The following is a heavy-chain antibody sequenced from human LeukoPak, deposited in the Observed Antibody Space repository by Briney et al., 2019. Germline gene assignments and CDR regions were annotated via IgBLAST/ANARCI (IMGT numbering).Heavy chain of an antibody. V-gene: IGHV3-13*01. J-gene: IGHJ6*02. Sequence: GGSLRLSCAASGFTFSSYDMHWVRKATGKGLEWVSAIGTAGDTYYPGSVKGRFTISRENAKNSLYLQMNSLRAGDTAVYYCARGSSWTYYYYYGMDVWGQGTTVTVSS. CDR2: IGTAGDT. CDR1: GFTFSSYD. D-gene: IGHD6-13*01. CDR3: ARGSSWTYYYYYGMDV.